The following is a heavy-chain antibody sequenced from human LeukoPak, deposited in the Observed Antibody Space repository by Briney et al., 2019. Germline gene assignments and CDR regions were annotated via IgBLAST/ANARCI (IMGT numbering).Heavy chain of an antibody. J-gene: IGHJ4*02. D-gene: IGHD4-23*01. CDR3: ARDGYNDYGGRYFDY. CDR2: IYSGGST. Sequence: GGSLRLSCAASGFTVSSNYMSWVRQAPGKGLEWVSAIYSGGSTYYADSVKGRFTISRDNSKNTLYLQMDSLRAEDTAVYYCARDGYNDYGGRYFDYWGQGTLVTVSS. CDR1: GFTVSSNY. V-gene: IGHV3-66*01.